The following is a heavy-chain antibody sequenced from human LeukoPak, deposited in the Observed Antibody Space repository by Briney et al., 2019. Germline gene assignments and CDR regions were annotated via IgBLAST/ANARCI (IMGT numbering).Heavy chain of an antibody. CDR2: IYYSGST. Sequence: SETLSLTCTVSGGSISSYYWSWIRQPPGKGLEWIGYIYYSGSTNYNPSLKSRVTISVDTSKNQFSLKLSSVTAADTAVYYCARVAGYSYGYLDYWGQGILVTVSS. V-gene: IGHV4-59*01. CDR1: GGSISSYY. CDR3: ARVAGYSYGYLDY. D-gene: IGHD5-18*01. J-gene: IGHJ4*02.